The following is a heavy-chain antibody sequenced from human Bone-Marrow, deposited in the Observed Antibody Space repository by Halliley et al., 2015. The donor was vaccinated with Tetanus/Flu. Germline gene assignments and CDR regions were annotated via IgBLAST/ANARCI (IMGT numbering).Heavy chain of an antibody. Sequence: SLRLSCVASGFDFSYHVMSWVRRAPGRGLEWISYITSSGGTIYYAQSVKGRFTISRDNSKNSLYLQMNSLRAEDTAVYYCGVTGTIDFWGQGTLVTVSS. CDR1: GFDFSYHV. V-gene: IGHV3-48*03. J-gene: IGHJ4*02. CDR2: ITSSGGTI. CDR3: GVTGTIDF. D-gene: IGHD2-2*01.